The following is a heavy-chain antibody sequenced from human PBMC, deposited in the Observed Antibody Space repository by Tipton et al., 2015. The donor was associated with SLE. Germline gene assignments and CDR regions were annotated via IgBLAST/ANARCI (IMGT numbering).Heavy chain of an antibody. Sequence: TLSLTCAVYGGSFSGYYWSXXXQPPXKXLEWIGEIKHSGSTNYNPSLKSRVTISVDTSKNHFSLXLSSLTAXXTAXYYCAICSGSYYRGAFDXXXQXXMVXVSS. CDR2: IKHSGST. CDR1: GGSFSGYY. D-gene: IGHD1-26*01. V-gene: IGHV4-34*01. J-gene: IGHJ3*02. CDR3: AICSGSYYRGAFDX.